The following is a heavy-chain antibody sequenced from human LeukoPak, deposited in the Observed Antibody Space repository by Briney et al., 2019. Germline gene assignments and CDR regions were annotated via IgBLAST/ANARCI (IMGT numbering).Heavy chain of an antibody. Sequence: ASVKVSCKASGYTFTSYYMHWVRQAPGQGLEWMGIINPSDGSTSYAQKFQGRVTMTRDMSTSTVYMELSSLRSEDTAVYYCAIIAVAGKFDYWGQGTLVTVSS. CDR1: GYTFTSYY. CDR2: INPSDGST. D-gene: IGHD6-19*01. J-gene: IGHJ4*02. V-gene: IGHV1-46*01. CDR3: AIIAVAGKFDY.